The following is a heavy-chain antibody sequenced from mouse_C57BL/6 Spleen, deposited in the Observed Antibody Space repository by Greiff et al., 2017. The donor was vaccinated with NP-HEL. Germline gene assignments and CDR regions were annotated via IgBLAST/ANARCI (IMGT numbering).Heavy chain of an antibody. D-gene: IGHD4-1*02. CDR1: GYSFTGYY. J-gene: IGHJ2*01. CDR2: INPSTGGT. Sequence: VQLQQSGPELVKPGASVKISCKASGYSFTGYYMNWVKQSPEKSLEWIGEINPSTGGTTYNQKFKAKATLTVDKSSSTAYMQLKSLTSEDSAVYYCAREGATVSFDYWGQGTTLTVSS. CDR3: AREGATVSFDY. V-gene: IGHV1-42*01.